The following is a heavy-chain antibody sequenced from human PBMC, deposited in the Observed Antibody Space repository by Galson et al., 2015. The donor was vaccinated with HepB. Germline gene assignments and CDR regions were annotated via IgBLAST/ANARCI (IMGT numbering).Heavy chain of an antibody. V-gene: IGHV1-69*02. Sequence: SVKVSCKASGGTFSSYTISWVRQAPGQGLEWMGRIIPILGIANYAQKFQGRVTITADKSTSTAYMELSSLRSEDTAVYYCASYYHGSGSYYTGAFDIWGQGTMVTVSS. CDR2: IIPILGIA. CDR1: GGTFSSYT. D-gene: IGHD3-10*01. J-gene: IGHJ3*02. CDR3: ASYYHGSGSYYTGAFDI.